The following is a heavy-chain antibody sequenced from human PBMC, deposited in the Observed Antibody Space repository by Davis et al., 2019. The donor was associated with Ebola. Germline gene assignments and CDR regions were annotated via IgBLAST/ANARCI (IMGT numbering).Heavy chain of an antibody. CDR2: INPYSGGT. CDR3: ARVRYCGGDCSKYYYYGMDV. D-gene: IGHD2-21*02. J-gene: IGHJ6*04. Sequence: ASVKVSCKASGYTFTGYYIHWVRQAPGQGLEWMGRINPYSGGTNYAQKFQGRVTMTRDTSISTAYMELSRLRSDDTAVYYCARVRYCGGDCSKYYYYGMDVWGKGTTVTVSS. V-gene: IGHV1-2*06. CDR1: GYTFTGYY.